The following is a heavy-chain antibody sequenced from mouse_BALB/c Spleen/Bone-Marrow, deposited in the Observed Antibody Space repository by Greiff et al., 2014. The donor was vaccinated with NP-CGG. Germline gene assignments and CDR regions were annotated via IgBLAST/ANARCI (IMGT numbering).Heavy chain of an antibody. CDR3: ARTYYYGIDY. V-gene: IGHV2-2*02. CDR1: GFSLTSSG. J-gene: IGHJ4*01. CDR2: IWSGGSK. Sequence: QVQLKESGPGLVQPSQSLSITCTVSGFSLTSSGVHWVRQSPGKGLEWLGVIWSGGSKDYNAAFISSLSISKDNSKSQVFLKMNSLQANDTAIYYCARTYYYGIDYWGQGTSVTVSS.